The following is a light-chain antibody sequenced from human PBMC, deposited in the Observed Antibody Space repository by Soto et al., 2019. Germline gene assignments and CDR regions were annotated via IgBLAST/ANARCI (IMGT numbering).Light chain of an antibody. CDR2: EVS. V-gene: IGLV2-14*01. CDR3: SSYTSSDTVV. CDR1: GSDVSTFKY. J-gene: IGLJ2*01. Sequence: QSALTQPAAVSGSPGQSITISCTGTGSDVSTFKYVSWYQQHPGKVPKVMIYEVSHRPSGVSNRFSGSKSGNTASLTISGLQAEDEADYYCSSYTSSDTVVFGGGTKLTV.